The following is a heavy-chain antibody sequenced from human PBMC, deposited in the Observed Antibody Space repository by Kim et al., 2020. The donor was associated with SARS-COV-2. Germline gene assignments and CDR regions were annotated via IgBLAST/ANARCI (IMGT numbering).Heavy chain of an antibody. CDR2: IYYNGRT. J-gene: IGHJ4*02. CDR3: ARLDYDESGSHYFDY. D-gene: IGHD3-10*01. V-gene: IGHV4-59*01. Sequence: SETLSLTCTVSGDSISSYYWSWIRQPPWKGLEWIGDIYYNGRTNYNPSLKSRVTILVDTSKNQFSLKLTSVTAADTAVYYCARLDYDESGSHYFDYWGQGTLVRVSS. CDR1: GDSISSYY.